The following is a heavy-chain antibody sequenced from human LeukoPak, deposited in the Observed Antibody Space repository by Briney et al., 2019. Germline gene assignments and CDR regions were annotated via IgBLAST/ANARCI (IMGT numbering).Heavy chain of an antibody. D-gene: IGHD3-10*01. CDR2: ISSDGTNT. Sequence: GGSLRLSCAASGFTFSSHWMHWVRQAPGKGLVWVSRISSDGTNTNYTDSVKGRFTISRDNAKNTLYLQMNSLRVEDTAVYYCTRGPPDGSGNYYPGDFWGQGTLVTVSS. CDR3: TRGPPDGSGNYYPGDF. J-gene: IGHJ4*02. V-gene: IGHV3-74*01. CDR1: GFTFSSHW.